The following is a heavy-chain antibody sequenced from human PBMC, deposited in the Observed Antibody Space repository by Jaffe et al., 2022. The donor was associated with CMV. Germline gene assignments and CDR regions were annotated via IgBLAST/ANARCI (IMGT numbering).Heavy chain of an antibody. Sequence: EVQLVESGGGLVQPGGSLRLSCVASGFTFSNYWMHWVRQVPGKGLMWVSHISNDVSGTSYADSVTGRFTISRDSAKNTLYLQMNSLKAEDSAVYFCVRDDPGLGLDFWGQGTMVTVSS. D-gene: IGHD1-1*01. J-gene: IGHJ4*02. V-gene: IGHV3-74*01. CDR2: ISNDVSGT. CDR1: GFTFSNYW. CDR3: VRDDPGLGLDF.